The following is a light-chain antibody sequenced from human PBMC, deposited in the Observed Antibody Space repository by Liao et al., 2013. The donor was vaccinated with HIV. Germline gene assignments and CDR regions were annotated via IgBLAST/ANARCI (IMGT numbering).Light chain of an antibody. V-gene: IGLV3-1*01. CDR2: QDS. CDR1: TLGNVY. CDR3: QAWDSSTYV. J-gene: IGLJ1*01. Sequence: SSELTQPPSVSVSPGQTASITCSGDTLGNVYAAWYQQKPGQSPVLVIYQDSKRPSGIPERFSGSNSGNTATLTISGTQAMDEADYYCQAWDSSTYVFGTGTKVTVL.